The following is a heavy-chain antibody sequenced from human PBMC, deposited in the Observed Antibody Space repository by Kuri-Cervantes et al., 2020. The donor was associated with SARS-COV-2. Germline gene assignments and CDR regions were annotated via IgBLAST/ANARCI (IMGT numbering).Heavy chain of an antibody. V-gene: IGHV3-11*04. D-gene: IGHD4-11*01. CDR1: GFTFSDYY. Sequence: GESLKISCAASGFTFSDYYMSWIRQAPGKGLEWVSYISSSGSTIYYADSMRGRFTISRDNAKNSLYLQMNSLRAEDTAVYYCAREDGKALQDPRLWDYWGQGTLVTVSS. CDR2: ISSSGSTI. CDR3: AREDGKALQDPRLWDY. J-gene: IGHJ4*02.